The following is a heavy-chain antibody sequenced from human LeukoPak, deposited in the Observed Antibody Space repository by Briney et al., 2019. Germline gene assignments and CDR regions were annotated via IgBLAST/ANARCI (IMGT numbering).Heavy chain of an antibody. CDR3: AKGYSSGWYYFDY. CDR2: ISSSGSTI. D-gene: IGHD6-19*01. CDR1: GFTFSDYY. Sequence: GGSLRLSCAASGFTFSDYYMSWIRQAPGKGLEWVSYISSSGSTIYYADSVKGRFTISRDNSKNTLYLQMNSLRAEDTALYYCAKGYSSGWYYFDYWGQGTLVTVSS. J-gene: IGHJ4*02. V-gene: IGHV3-11*01.